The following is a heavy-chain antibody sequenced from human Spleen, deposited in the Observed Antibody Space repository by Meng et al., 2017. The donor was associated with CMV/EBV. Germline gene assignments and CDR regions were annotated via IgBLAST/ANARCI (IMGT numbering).Heavy chain of an antibody. D-gene: IGHD6-13*01. CDR2: ISSSAGTI. CDR1: GFTFSDFY. Sequence: GESLKISCAASGFTFSDFYMSWVRQAPGKGLEWVSYISSSAGTIYYADSVKGRFTLSRDNAKNSLYLQMNSLRAEDTAVYYCARGIQYWSSSGRFASYGMDVWGPGTTVTVSS. J-gene: IGHJ6*02. V-gene: IGHV3-11*04. CDR3: ARGIQYWSSSGRFASYGMDV.